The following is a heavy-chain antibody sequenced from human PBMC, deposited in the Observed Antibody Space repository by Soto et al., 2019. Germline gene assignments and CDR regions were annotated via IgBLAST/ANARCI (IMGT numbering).Heavy chain of an antibody. CDR2: IYHTGSP. CDR1: GASINSYY. CDR3: ATAKRESGYEGAFDI. V-gene: IGHV4-59*01. D-gene: IGHD5-12*01. J-gene: IGHJ3*02. Sequence: QVQLQESGAGLVKASETLSLTCSVSGASINSYYWSWLRQPPGQGLEWIGYIYHTGSPSYNPSVNSRVTISLVTSKNQISLNLKSVTAADTAVYYCATAKRESGYEGAFDIWGPGAMVIVSS.